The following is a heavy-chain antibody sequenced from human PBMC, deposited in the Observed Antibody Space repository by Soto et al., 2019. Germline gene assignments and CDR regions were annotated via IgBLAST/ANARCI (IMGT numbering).Heavy chain of an antibody. CDR3: SKDRDRMGVSAFDF. D-gene: IGHD1-26*01. CDR1: GFTFDDYA. CDR2: ISWNSGSI. Sequence: EVQLVESGGGLVQPGRSLRLSCAASGFTFDDYAMHWVRQAPGKGLEWVSGISWNSGSICYADSVKGRFTISRDNSKNSMSLQMKRMRAEATALYDYSKDRDRMGVSAFDFWGQGTMVTVSS. V-gene: IGHV3-9*01. J-gene: IGHJ3*01.